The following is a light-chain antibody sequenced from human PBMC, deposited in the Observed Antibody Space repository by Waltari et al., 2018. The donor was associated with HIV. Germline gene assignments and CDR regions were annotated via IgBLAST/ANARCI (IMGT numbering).Light chain of an antibody. CDR1: QSISSW. Sequence: DIQMTQSPSTLSASVGDRVTITCRASQSISSWLAWYQQKPGKAPKLLIYKASSLESGVPSRFSGSGSGTEFTLTISSLQPEDFSTYYCQQFHSLPRTFGQGTKVEIK. J-gene: IGKJ1*01. V-gene: IGKV1-5*03. CDR2: KAS. CDR3: QQFHSLPRT.